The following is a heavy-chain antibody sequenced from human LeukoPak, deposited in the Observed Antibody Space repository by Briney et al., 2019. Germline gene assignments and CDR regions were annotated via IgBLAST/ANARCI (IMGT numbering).Heavy chain of an antibody. CDR1: DFPYRNYN. D-gene: IGHD5-12*01. Sequence: AGGSLRLPCAASDFPYRNYNMTWVRQAPGKGLEWVSSISSGGTDIHYADSVKGRFTISRDNAKNALYLQMNSLKAEDTAVYYCARVQKSRKSVASAVDCWGQGTVVIVSS. V-gene: IGHV3-21*06. CDR3: ARVQKSRKSVASAVDC. CDR2: ISSGGTDI. J-gene: IGHJ4*02.